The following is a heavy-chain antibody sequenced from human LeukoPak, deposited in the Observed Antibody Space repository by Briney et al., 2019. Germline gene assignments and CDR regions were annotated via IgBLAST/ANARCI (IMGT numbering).Heavy chain of an antibody. CDR3: ARDGAPIAAAGTGTNWFDP. D-gene: IGHD6-13*01. Sequence: GGSLRLSCAASGSTFSSYWMSWVRQAPGKGLEWVANIKQDGSEKYYVDSVKGRFTISRDNAKNSLYLQMNSLRAEDTAVYYCARDGAPIAAAGTGTNWFDPWGQGTLVTVSS. V-gene: IGHV3-7*01. CDR2: IKQDGSEK. CDR1: GSTFSSYW. J-gene: IGHJ5*02.